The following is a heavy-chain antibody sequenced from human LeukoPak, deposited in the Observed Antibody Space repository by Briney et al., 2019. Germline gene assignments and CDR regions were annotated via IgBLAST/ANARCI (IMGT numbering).Heavy chain of an antibody. CDR3: AKDPALILSDSYDY. CDR1: GFTFSSYS. J-gene: IGHJ4*02. V-gene: IGHV3-23*01. CDR2: ISGSGGST. Sequence: GGSLRLSCAASGFTFSSYSMNWVRQAPGKGLEWVSAISGSGGSTYYADSVKGRFTISRDNSKNTLYLQMNSLRAEDTAVYYCAKDPALILSDSYDYWGQGTLVTVSS. D-gene: IGHD2-21*01.